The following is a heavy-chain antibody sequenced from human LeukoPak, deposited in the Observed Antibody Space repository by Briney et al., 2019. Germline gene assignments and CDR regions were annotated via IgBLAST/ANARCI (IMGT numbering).Heavy chain of an antibody. Sequence: SETLSLTCTVSGGSISSYYWSWIRQPAGKGLEWIGRIHSSGNTKYNPSLKSRVTMSVDTSKNQFSLRLTSVTAADTAVYFCARGPYCGGDCHFDCWGQGTLLVTVSS. V-gene: IGHV4-4*07. CDR1: GGSISSYY. J-gene: IGHJ4*02. CDR2: IHSSGNT. CDR3: ARGPYCGGDCHFDC. D-gene: IGHD2-21*01.